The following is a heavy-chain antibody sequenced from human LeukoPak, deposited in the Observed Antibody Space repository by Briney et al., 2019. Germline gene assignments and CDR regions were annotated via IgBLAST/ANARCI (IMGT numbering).Heavy chain of an antibody. V-gene: IGHV3-23*01. CDR1: GFTFSNNA. CDR2: ISGSGDRT. D-gene: IGHD5-18*01. J-gene: IGHJ4*02. Sequence: GGSLRLSCAASGFTFSNNAMTWVRQTPGKGLEWVSAISGSGDRTCYADSVKGRFTISRDNSKNTVSLQMNSLRAEDTAIYYCAKEGGRGYTYGFDYWGQGTLVTVSS. CDR3: AKEGGRGYTYGFDY.